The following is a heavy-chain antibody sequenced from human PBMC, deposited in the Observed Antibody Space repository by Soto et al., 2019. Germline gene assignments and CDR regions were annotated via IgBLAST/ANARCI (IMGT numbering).Heavy chain of an antibody. J-gene: IGHJ4*02. D-gene: IGHD2-2*01. CDR2: IYYSGST. Sequence: QVQLQESGPGLVKPSETLSLTCTVSGGSITSYYWSWIRQPPGKGLEWIGYIYYSGSTNYNPSLKSRVTMSVDTSKNQFSLKLSSVTAADTAVYYCASRSLSMPFDYWGQGTLVTVSS. CDR3: ASRSLSMPFDY. CDR1: GGSITSYY. V-gene: IGHV4-59*08.